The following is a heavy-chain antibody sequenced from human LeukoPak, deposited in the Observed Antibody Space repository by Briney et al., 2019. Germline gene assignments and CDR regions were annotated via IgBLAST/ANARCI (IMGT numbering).Heavy chain of an antibody. CDR3: ASFLDFWSGYYKGFDP. Sequence: NPSETLSLTCAVYGGSSSGYYWSWIRQPPGKGLEWIGEINHSGSTNYNPSLKSRVTISVDTSKNQFSLKLSSVTAADTAVYYCASFLDFWSGYYKGFDPWGQGTLVTVSS. J-gene: IGHJ5*02. D-gene: IGHD3-3*01. V-gene: IGHV4-34*01. CDR2: INHSGST. CDR1: GGSSSGYY.